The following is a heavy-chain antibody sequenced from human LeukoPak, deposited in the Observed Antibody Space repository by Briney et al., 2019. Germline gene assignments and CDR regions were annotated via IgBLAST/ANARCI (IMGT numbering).Heavy chain of an antibody. CDR3: ARTVDTEPLGFDY. V-gene: IGHV3-48*03. Sequence: PGGSLRLSCAASGFTFSSYEMNWVRQAPGKGLEWVSYISSSGSTIYYADSVKGRFTISRDNAKNSLYLQMNSLRAEDTAVYYCARTVDTEPLGFDYWGQGTLVTVSS. D-gene: IGHD5-18*01. CDR1: GFTFSSYE. J-gene: IGHJ4*02. CDR2: ISSSGSTI.